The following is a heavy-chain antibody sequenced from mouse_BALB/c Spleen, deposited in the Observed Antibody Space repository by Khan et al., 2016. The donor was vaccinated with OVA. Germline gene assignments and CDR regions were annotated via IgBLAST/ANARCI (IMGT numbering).Heavy chain of an antibody. CDR2: INPSNGRT. D-gene: IGHD2-4*01. V-gene: IGHV1S81*02. Sequence: QVQLQQPGAEVVKPGASVKLSCKASGYTFTSYWMLWVKQRPGQGLEWIGEINPSNGRTNYNEKFKSKATLTVDKSSNTAYMQLSSLTSEDSAVYYCARSTMSTTEVVYWGQGTLVTVSA. CDR3: ARSTMSTTEVVY. J-gene: IGHJ3*01. CDR1: GYTFTSYW.